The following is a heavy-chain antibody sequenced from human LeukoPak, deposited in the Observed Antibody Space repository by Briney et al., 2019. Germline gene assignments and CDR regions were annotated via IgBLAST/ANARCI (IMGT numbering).Heavy chain of an antibody. CDR1: GFTFSSAW. V-gene: IGHV3-15*01. J-gene: IGHJ4*02. CDR2: IKSKTDGGTT. Sequence: GGSLRLSCAASGFTFSSAWMNWVRQTPGKGLEWVGRIKSKTDGGTTDFAAPVKGRFTISRDDSKSTLYLQMNSLKTEDTAVYYCTTDWPGDQTSGGIDYWGLGTLVTVSS. D-gene: IGHD2-2*01. CDR3: TTDWPGDQTSGGIDY.